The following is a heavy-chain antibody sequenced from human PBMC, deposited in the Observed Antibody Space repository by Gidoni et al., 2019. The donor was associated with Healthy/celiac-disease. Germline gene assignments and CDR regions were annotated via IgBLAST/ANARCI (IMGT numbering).Heavy chain of an antibody. V-gene: IGHV3-11*01. CDR2: ISSSGSNI. D-gene: IGHD3-3*01. CDR1: GFTFSDYY. CDR3: ARDKLLEDPGKGWFDP. J-gene: IGHJ5*02. Sequence: QVQLVESGGGLVKPGGSLRLSCAASGFTFSDYYMSWFRQAPAKALEWVSYISSSGSNIYYADSVKGRFTISRDNAKNSLYLQMNSLRAEDTAVYYCARDKLLEDPGKGWFDPWGQGTLVTVSS.